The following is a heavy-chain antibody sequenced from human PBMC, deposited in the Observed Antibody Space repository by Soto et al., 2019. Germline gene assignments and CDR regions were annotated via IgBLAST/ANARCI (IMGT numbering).Heavy chain of an antibody. D-gene: IGHD3-3*01. CDR1: GGSISSGDYF. CDR2: IYYTGST. V-gene: IGHV4-30-4*01. J-gene: IGHJ4*02. Sequence: QVRLQESGPGLVKPSQTLSLTCTVSGGSISSGDYFWSWVRQPPGKGLEWLGYIYYTGSTSYNLSLNSRITMSVDTSKNQFSLKVSSVTAADTAVYFCARDDGYYRLYDYWGQGTLVTVSS. CDR3: ARDDGYYRLYDY.